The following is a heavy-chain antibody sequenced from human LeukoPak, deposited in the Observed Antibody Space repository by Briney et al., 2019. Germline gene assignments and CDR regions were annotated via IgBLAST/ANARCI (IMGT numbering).Heavy chain of an antibody. V-gene: IGHV1-18*01. D-gene: IGHD3-3*01. CDR1: GDTIRGYG. J-gene: IGHJ6*02. CDR2: ISVYNGNT. CDR3: ATINYDFWSRNMEV. Sequence: ASVKVSCKASGDTIRGYGFSWVRQAPGQGLEWMGWISVYNGNTDYVQKFRGRVSMTTDTSTSTAYMELRNLRPDDTALYYCATINYDFWSRNMEVWGQGTTVIVSS.